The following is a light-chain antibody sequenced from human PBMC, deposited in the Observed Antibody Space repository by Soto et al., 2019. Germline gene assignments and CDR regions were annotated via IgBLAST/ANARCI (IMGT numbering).Light chain of an antibody. V-gene: IGKV1-9*01. CDR2: TAS. J-gene: IGKJ4*01. CDR3: QQLHNYPLT. CDR1: QGISSA. Sequence: IQLTQSPSCLSASVGDRVTITCRASQGISSALAWYQQKPGIAPKLLIYTASTLQSGVPLRFSGSGSGTDFTLTISSLQPEDFATYYCQQLHNYPLTFGGGTKVDIK.